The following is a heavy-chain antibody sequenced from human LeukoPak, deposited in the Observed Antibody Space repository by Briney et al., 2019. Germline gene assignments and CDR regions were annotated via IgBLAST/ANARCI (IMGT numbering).Heavy chain of an antibody. J-gene: IGHJ4*02. CDR3: ARARGYSYGDTEIDY. Sequence: GGSLRLSCAASGFTFSSYGMHWVRQAPGKGLEWVAFIRYDGSNKYYADSVKGRFTISRDNSKNTLYLQMNSLRAEDTAVYYCARARGYSYGDTEIDYWGQGTLVTVSS. V-gene: IGHV3-30*02. CDR1: GFTFSSYG. CDR2: IRYDGSNK. D-gene: IGHD5-18*01.